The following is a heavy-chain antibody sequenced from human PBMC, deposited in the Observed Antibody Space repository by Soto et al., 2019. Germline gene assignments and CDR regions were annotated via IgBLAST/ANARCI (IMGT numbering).Heavy chain of an antibody. V-gene: IGHV1-69*01. Sequence: QVQLVQSGAEVKKPGSSVKVSCKASGGTFSSYAISWVRQAPGQGLEWMGGIIPIFGTANHEQKFQGRVTISADESTSTAYMELSSLRTEDTTVYYCTRTSSTSLYYYYDMNVWGQRTTVTVSS. J-gene: IGHJ6*02. CDR2: IIPIFGTA. D-gene: IGHD2-2*01. CDR3: TRTSSTSLYYYYDMNV. CDR1: GGTFSSYA.